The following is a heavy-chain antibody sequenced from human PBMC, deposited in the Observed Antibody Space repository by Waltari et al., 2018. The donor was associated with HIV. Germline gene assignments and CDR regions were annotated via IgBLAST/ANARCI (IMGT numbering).Heavy chain of an antibody. CDR2: INHSGST. V-gene: IGHV4-34*01. CDR3: ARDSGVGYGGLYYFDY. CDR1: GGSFSGYY. D-gene: IGHD4-17*01. J-gene: IGHJ4*02. Sequence: QVQLQQWGAGLLKPSETLSLTCAVYGGSFSGYYWSWIRQPPGKGLEWIGEINHSGSTNYNPALKGRVTISVDTSKNQFSRKLSSVTAADTAVYYCARDSGVGYGGLYYFDYWGQGTLVTVSS.